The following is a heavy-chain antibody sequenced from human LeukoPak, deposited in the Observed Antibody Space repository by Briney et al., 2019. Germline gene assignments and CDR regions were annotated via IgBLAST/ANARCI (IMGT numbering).Heavy chain of an antibody. CDR2: IYHSGST. CDR3: ARAGDSNGYYRAPTTY. J-gene: IGHJ4*02. CDR1: GYSISSGYD. D-gene: IGHD3-22*01. V-gene: IGHV4-38-2*02. Sequence: SETLSLTCTVSGYSISSGYDWGWIRQPPGKGLEWIGSIYHSGSTYYNPSLKSRVTISVDTSKNQFSLKLSSVTAADTAVYYCARAGDSNGYYRAPTTYWGQGTLVTVSS.